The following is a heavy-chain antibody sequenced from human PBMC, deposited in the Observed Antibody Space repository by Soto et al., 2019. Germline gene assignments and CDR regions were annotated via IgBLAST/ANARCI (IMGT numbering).Heavy chain of an antibody. CDR1: GFSITNTW. J-gene: IGHJ4*02. V-gene: IGHV3-15*07. CDR2: IKSRGDGETT. Sequence: EVQLVESGGGLVKPGGSLRLSCVASGFSITNTWMHWVRQAPGKGLEWVGRIKSRGDGETTDYAAPVKGRFPISRDDSRNTLDVQMSSLNRVDTAVYHCATYPDFGSGHHPQWGQGILVNVSS. D-gene: IGHD3-3*01. CDR3: ATYPDFGSGHHPQ.